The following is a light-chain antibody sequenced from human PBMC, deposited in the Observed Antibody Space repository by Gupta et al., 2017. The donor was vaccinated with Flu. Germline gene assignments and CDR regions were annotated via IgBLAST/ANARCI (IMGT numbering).Light chain of an antibody. Sequence: EIVMTQSPATLSVSPGERATLSCRASQSVSSYLAWYQQKGGQAPRLLIYGASTRASGIPVRFSGSGSGTEFTLTISSLQSEDFAVYFCQQYNNWPYSFGQGTXVDIK. V-gene: IGKV3-15*01. CDR2: GAS. CDR1: QSVSSY. J-gene: IGKJ2*03. CDR3: QQYNNWPYS.